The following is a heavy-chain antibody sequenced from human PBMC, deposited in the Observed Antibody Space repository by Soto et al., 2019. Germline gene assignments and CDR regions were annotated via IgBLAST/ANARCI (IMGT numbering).Heavy chain of an antibody. D-gene: IGHD1-26*01. V-gene: IGHV3-23*01. Sequence: GGSLRLSCAASGFTFSNYVMSWVRQAPGKGLEWVSSISNSGGGTYYADSVRGRFTISRDNSKNTLYLQMNSLRAEDTAVYYCAKEDVGGYYYSGLWGRGTLVTVSS. CDR2: ISNSGGGT. CDR3: AKEDVGGYYYSGL. CDR1: GFTFSNYV. J-gene: IGHJ4*02.